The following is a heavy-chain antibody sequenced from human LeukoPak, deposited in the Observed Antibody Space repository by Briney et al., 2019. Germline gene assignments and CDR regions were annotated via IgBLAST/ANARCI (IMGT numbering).Heavy chain of an antibody. V-gene: IGHV4-39*07. CDR1: GGSISSSSYY. Sequence: SETLSLTCTVSGGSISSSSYYWGWIRQPPGKGLEWIGSIYYSGSTYYNPSLKSRVTISVDTSKNQFSLKLSSVTAADTAVYYCARVITMVRGGKMSFDIWGQGTMVTVSS. D-gene: IGHD3-10*01. J-gene: IGHJ3*02. CDR3: ARVITMVRGGKMSFDI. CDR2: IYYSGST.